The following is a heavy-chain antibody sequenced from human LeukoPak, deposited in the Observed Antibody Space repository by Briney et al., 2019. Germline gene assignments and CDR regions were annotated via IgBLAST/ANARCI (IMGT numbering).Heavy chain of an antibody. J-gene: IGHJ4*02. CDR3: ARHGDYGDYTAYFDY. CDR2: IYYSEST. CDR1: GGSISSYY. V-gene: IGHV4-59*08. D-gene: IGHD4-17*01. Sequence: SETLSLTCTVSGGSISSYYWSWIRQPPGKGLEWIGYIYYSESTNYNPSLKSRVTISVDTSKNQLSLKLSSVTAADTAVYYCARHGDYGDYTAYFDYWGQGTLVTVSS.